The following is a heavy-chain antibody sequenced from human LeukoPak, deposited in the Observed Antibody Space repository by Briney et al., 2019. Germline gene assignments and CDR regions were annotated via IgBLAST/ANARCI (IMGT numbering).Heavy chain of an antibody. V-gene: IGHV4-39*01. D-gene: IGHD3-10*01. CDR3: ASSLPMVRGVFEYYFDY. Sequence: KPSETLSLTCTVSGGSISSSSYYWGWIRQPPGKGLEWIGSIYYSGSTYYNPSLKSRVTISVDTSKNQFSLKLSSVTAADTAVYYCASSLPMVRGVFEYYFDYWGQGTLVTVSS. CDR2: IYYSGST. J-gene: IGHJ4*02. CDR1: GGSISSSSYY.